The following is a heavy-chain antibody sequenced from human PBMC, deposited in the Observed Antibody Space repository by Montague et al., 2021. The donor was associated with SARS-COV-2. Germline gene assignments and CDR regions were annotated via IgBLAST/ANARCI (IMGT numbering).Heavy chain of an antibody. CDR2: MYYSGST. V-gene: IGHV4-39*07. Sequence: SETLSLTCTVSGGSISSSNYYWGWIRQPPGKGLEWIGYMYYSGSTYYNPSLKSRVTISIDTSKNQFSLKLSSVTAADTAVYYCARDDLVLQGVTKGMDVWGQGTTVTVSS. D-gene: IGHD3-10*01. CDR3: ARDDLVLQGVTKGMDV. J-gene: IGHJ6*02. CDR1: GGSISSSNYY.